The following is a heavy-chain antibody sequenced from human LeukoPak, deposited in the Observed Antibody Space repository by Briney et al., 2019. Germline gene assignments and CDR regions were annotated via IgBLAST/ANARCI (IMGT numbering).Heavy chain of an antibody. CDR2: ISASNDNT. CDR3: ARSSIPVYYYYHMDV. CDR1: GYTFATYG. D-gene: IGHD6-6*01. Sequence: GASVKVSCKASGYTFATYGISWVRQAPGQGLEWMGWISASNDNTNYAQKFQGRVTMTTDTSTSTAYMELRSLRSDDTAVYYCARSSIPVYYYYHMDVWGKGTTVTVSS. J-gene: IGHJ6*03. V-gene: IGHV1-18*01.